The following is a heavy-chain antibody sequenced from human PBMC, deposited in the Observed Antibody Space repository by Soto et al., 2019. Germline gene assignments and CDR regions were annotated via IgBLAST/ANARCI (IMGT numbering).Heavy chain of an antibody. J-gene: IGHJ4*02. CDR3: ARDLGYYASSGYFDY. CDR1: GFTFSDYY. V-gene: IGHV3-11*01. D-gene: IGHD3-22*01. CDR2: ISSVDSII. Sequence: VQLVESGGGLVKPGGSLRLSCAASGFTFSDYYMSWIRQAPGKGLEWISYISSVDSIIYYADSVKGRFTISRDNAKNSLFLQMNSLRAEDTAVYYCARDLGYYASSGYFDYWGQGTLVTVSS.